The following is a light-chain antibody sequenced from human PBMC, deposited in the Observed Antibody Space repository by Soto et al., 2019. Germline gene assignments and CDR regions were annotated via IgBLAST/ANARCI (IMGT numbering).Light chain of an antibody. CDR3: QQTSSAPFT. J-gene: IGKJ3*01. CDR1: QSISSW. Sequence: DIQMTQSPSTLSASVGDRVTITCRASQSISSWLAWYQQKPGKAPKLLIYDASSLEGGVPSRFSGSGSGTDFTLTITSLQPEDFATYYCQQTSSAPFTFGPGTKVDIK. V-gene: IGKV1-5*01. CDR2: DAS.